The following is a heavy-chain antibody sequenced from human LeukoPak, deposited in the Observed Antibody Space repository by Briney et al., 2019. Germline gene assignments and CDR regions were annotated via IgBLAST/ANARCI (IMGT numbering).Heavy chain of an antibody. J-gene: IGHJ4*02. CDR2: IIPILGIA. D-gene: IGHD2-15*01. CDR1: GFTFSSYA. V-gene: IGHV1-69*04. CDR3: ARDIVVVVAATALSHSFDY. Sequence: GGSLRLSCAASGFTFSSYAMSWVRQAPGQGLEWMGRIIPILGIANYAQKFQGRVTISADKSTSTAYMELSSLRSEDTAVYYCARDIVVVVAATALSHSFDYWGQGTLVTVSS.